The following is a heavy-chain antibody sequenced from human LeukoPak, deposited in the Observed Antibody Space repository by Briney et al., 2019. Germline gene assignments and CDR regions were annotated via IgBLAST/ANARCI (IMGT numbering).Heavy chain of an antibody. V-gene: IGHV3-48*03. D-gene: IGHD1-26*01. CDR3: ASLWGLLFD. Sequence: GGSLRLSCAASGFNFSGYEMDWVRQAPGKGLEWVSYISSSGSTKYYADSVKGRFTISRDSAKNSLYLQMNSLRVEDTAVYYCASLWGLLFDWGQGTLVAVSS. CDR1: GFNFSGYE. J-gene: IGHJ4*02. CDR2: ISSSGSTK.